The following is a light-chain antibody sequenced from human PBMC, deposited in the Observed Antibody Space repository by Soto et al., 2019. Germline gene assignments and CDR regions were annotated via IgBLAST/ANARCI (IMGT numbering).Light chain of an antibody. CDR1: HSAVGGYDR. J-gene: IGLJ3*02. V-gene: IGLV2-14*01. CDR3: TSFTSTNTWV. CDR2: EVS. Sequence: QSALTQPASVSASPGQSITISCTGTHSAVGGYDRVSWSQQHPGKPPKLIIFEVSYRPSGVSNRFSGSKSGNTASLTISGLQPEDEADYYSTSFTSTNTWVFGGGTKLTVL.